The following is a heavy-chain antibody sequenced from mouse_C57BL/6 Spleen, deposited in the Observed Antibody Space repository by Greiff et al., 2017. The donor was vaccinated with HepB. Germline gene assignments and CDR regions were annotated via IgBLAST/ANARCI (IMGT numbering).Heavy chain of an antibody. CDR1: GYTFTSYW. Sequence: QVQLQQPGAELVKPGASVKLSCKASGYTFTSYWMQWVKQRPGQGLEWIGEIDPSDSYTNYNQKFKGKATLTVDTSSSTAYMQLSSLTSEDSAVYYSARYDYGRYYAMDDWGKGTSVTVSA. V-gene: IGHV1-50*01. CDR3: ARYDYGRYYAMDD. J-gene: IGHJ4*01. D-gene: IGHD1-1*01. CDR2: IDPSDSYT.